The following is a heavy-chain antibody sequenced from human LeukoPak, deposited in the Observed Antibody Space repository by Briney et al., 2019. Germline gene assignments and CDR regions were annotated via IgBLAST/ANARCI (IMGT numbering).Heavy chain of an antibody. V-gene: IGHV3-23*01. CDR3: AKGDGSRRDGSYRADSGYYFDY. CDR2: IGGGDT. D-gene: IGHD5-24*01. Sequence: GGSLRLSCSASGFTLRNFAISWVRQAPGKGLEWVSSIGGGDTHYADSVKGRFTISRDDSRSTVDLQMISLRAEDTAVYYCAKGDGSRRDGSYRADSGYYFDYWGQGTLVTVSS. J-gene: IGHJ4*02. CDR1: GFTLRNFA.